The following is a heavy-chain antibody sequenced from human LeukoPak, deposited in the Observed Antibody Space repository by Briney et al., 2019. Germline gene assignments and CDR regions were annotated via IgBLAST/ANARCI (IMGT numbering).Heavy chain of an antibody. V-gene: IGHV1-69*01. D-gene: IGHD2-2*01. J-gene: IGHJ5*02. CDR1: GGTFSSYA. CDR2: IIPILGTA. Sequence: SVKVSCKASGGTFSSYAISWVRQAPGQGLEWMGGIIPILGTANYALTFQGRVTCTADESTSTAFIELSSMRSEDTAVYFCGTPLLDGRLIPAAISWIDPCGQASLVTVS. CDR3: GTPLLDGRLIPAAISWIDP.